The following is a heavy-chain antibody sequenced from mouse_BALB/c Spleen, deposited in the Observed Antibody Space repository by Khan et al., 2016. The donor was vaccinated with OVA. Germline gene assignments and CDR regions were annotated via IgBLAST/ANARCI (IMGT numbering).Heavy chain of an antibody. CDR2: VSTGGSYT. CDR3: TRLAYYYDSEGFDY. J-gene: IGHJ3*01. V-gene: IGHV5-6*01. CDR1: GFTFSTYG. D-gene: IGHD1-1*01. Sequence: EVELVESGGDLVKPGGSLKLSCAASGFTFSTYGMSWVRQAPDKRLEWVATVSTGGSYTYYPDSVKGRFTISRDNAKNTLYLQMSGRRSEDTAMFYCTRLAYYYDSEGFDYWGQGTLVTVSA.